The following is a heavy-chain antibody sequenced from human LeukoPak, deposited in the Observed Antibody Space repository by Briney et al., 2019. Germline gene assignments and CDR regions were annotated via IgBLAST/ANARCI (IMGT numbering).Heavy chain of an antibody. Sequence: KPGGSLRLSCAASGFTFNNYAMTWVRQAPGKGLEWVSSISSSSSYIYYADSVKGRFTISRDNAKNPLYLQMDSLRAEDTAVYYCARDGIAAAAYYFDYWGQGTLVTVSS. CDR1: GFTFNNYA. CDR3: ARDGIAAAAYYFDY. V-gene: IGHV3-21*01. D-gene: IGHD6-13*01. J-gene: IGHJ4*02. CDR2: ISSSSSYI.